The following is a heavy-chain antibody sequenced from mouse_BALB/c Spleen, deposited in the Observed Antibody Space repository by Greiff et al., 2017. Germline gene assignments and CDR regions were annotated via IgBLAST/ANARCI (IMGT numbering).Heavy chain of an antibody. Sequence: EVKLMESGGGLVKPGGSLKLSCAASGFTFSSYAMSWVRQTPEKRLEWVASISSGGSTYYPDSVKGRFTISRDNARNILYLQMSSLRSEDTAMYYCARSLVFDYWGQGTTLTVSS. V-gene: IGHV5-6-5*01. D-gene: IGHD6-1*01. CDR3: ARSLVFDY. CDR2: ISSGGST. CDR1: GFTFSSYA. J-gene: IGHJ2*01.